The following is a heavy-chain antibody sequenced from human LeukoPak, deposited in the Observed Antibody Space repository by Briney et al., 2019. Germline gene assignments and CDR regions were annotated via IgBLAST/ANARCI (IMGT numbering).Heavy chain of an antibody. CDR1: GFTFSTFA. J-gene: IGHJ4*02. CDR3: AINGGGDSGYGNFDY. V-gene: IGHV3-23*01. CDR2: IFPSGGEI. Sequence: PGGSLRLSCEASGFTFSTFAMIWVRQPPGKGLEWVSSIFPSGGEIHYADSVRGRFTISRDNAKNSLYLQMNSLRAEDTAFYYCAINGGGDSGYGNFDYWGQGTLVTVSS. D-gene: IGHD5-12*01.